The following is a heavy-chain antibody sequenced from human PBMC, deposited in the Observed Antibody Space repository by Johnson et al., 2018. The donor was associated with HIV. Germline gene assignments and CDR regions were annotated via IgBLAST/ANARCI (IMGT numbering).Heavy chain of an antibody. CDR1: GFTFSGSA. CDR2: IRSKANSYAT. J-gene: IGHJ3*02. V-gene: IGHV3-73*01. CDR3: TRQADI. Sequence: VQLVESGGGLVQPGGSLKLSCAASGFTFSGSAMHWVRQASGTGLEWVGRIRSKANSYATAYAASLKGRCTISSDDSTNTAYLQMNSLKTEDTDVYYCTRQADIWGQGTMVTVSS.